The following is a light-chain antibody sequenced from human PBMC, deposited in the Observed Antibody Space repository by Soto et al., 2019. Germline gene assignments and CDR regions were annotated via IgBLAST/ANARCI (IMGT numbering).Light chain of an antibody. CDR2: DAS. CDR3: QQRSNWPPTWT. Sequence: EIGLSQSPATLSLSPGERATLSCRASQSVSSSLAWYQQKPGQAPRLLIYDASNRATGIPARFSGSGSGTDFTLTISSLEPEDFAVYYCQQRSNWPPTWTFGQGTKVDIK. J-gene: IGKJ1*01. CDR1: QSVSSS. V-gene: IGKV3-11*01.